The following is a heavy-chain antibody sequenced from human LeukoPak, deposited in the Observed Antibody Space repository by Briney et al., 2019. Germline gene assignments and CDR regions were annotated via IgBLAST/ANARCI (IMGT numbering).Heavy chain of an antibody. Sequence: ASVKVSCKASGYTFTSYDINWVRQATGQGLEWMGWMNPNSGNTGYAQKFQGRVTMTRNTSISTAYMELSSLRSEDTAVYYCARARGYYYYYYYMDVWGKGTTVTVSS. CDR1: GYTFTSYD. V-gene: IGHV1-8*01. D-gene: IGHD3-22*01. CDR3: ARARGYYYYYYYMDV. J-gene: IGHJ6*03. CDR2: MNPNSGNT.